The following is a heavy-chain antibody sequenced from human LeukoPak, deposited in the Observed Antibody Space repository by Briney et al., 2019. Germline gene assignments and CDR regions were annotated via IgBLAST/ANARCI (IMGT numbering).Heavy chain of an antibody. CDR3: ARATLSTRTAFDI. D-gene: IGHD2-2*01. CDR2: IYYSGST. Sequence: PSETLFLTCTVSGGSISSYSWTWIRQPPGKGLEWIGSIYYSGSTNYNPSLKSRVTISVDTSKNQFSLNLSSVTAADTAVYYCARATLSTRTAFDIWGQGTMVTVSP. J-gene: IGHJ3*02. V-gene: IGHV4-59*01. CDR1: GGSISSYS.